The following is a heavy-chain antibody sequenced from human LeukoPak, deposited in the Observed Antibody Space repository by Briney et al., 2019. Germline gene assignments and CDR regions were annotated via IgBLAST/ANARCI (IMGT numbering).Heavy chain of an antibody. CDR2: VSNRGDNT. D-gene: IGHD3-10*01. CDR1: GFTFSTYA. V-gene: IGHV3-23*01. Sequence: GGSLRLSCAASGFTFSTYAMSWVRLAPGKGLEWVSSVSNRGDNTYYTDSVKGRFTISRDNSKNTLYLQMNSLRAEDTAVYYCAKDLYYGSGSYDYWGQGTLVTVSS. J-gene: IGHJ4*02. CDR3: AKDLYYGSGSYDY.